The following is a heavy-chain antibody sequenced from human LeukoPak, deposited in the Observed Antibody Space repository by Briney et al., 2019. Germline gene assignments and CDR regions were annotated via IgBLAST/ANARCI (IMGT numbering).Heavy chain of an antibody. CDR3: ARTFGELPNYGMDV. Sequence: PGGSLRLSCAASGFTFSSYAMSWVRQAPGKGLEWVSAISGSGGSTYYADSVKGRFTISRDNSKNTLYLQMNSLRAEDTAVYYCARTFGELPNYGMDVWGQGTLVTVSS. CDR2: ISGSGGST. V-gene: IGHV3-23*01. D-gene: IGHD3-10*01. J-gene: IGHJ6*02. CDR1: GFTFSSYA.